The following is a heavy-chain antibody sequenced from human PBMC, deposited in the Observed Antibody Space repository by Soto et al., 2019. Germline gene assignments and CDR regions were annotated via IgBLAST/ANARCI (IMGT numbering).Heavy chain of an antibody. CDR3: ARSCLASSTSCYIDY. V-gene: IGHV1-18*01. J-gene: IGHJ4*02. Sequence: ASVKVSCKASGYTFTSYGISWVRQAPGQGLEWMGWISAYNGNTNYAQKLQGRVTMTTDTSTSTAYMELRSLRSDDTAVYYCARSCLASSTSCYIDYWGQGTLVTVSS. CDR2: ISAYNGNT. D-gene: IGHD2-2*02. CDR1: GYTFTSYG.